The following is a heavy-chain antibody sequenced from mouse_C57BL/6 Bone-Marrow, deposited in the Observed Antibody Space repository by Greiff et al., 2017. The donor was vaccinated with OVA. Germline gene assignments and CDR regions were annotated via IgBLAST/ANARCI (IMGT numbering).Heavy chain of an antibody. J-gene: IGHJ2*01. CDR1: GYTFTDYY. D-gene: IGHD2-3*01. CDR3: DGYYY. Sequence: EVKLQESGAELVRPGASVKLSCKASGYTFTDYYINWVKQRPEQGLEWIGWIDPENGDTEYASKFQGKATITVDTSSNTAYLQLSSLTSEDTAVYYCDGYYYWGQGTTLTVSS. CDR2: IDPENGDT. V-gene: IGHV14-4*01.